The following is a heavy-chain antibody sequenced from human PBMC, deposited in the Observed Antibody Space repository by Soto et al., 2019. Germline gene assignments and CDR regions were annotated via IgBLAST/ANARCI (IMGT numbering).Heavy chain of an antibody. J-gene: IGHJ4*02. CDR2: INHSGST. V-gene: IGHV4-34*01. D-gene: IGHD6-6*01. CDR3: ARNLRKAARTCYFDY. CDR1: GGSFSGYY. Sequence: QVHLQQWGAGLLKPSETLSLTCAVYGGSFSGYYWSWIRQHPGKGLEWIGEINHSGSTNYNPSLKSRVTISVDTSKNQCSLKLSSVTAADTAVYYCARNLRKAARTCYFDYWGQGTLVTVSS.